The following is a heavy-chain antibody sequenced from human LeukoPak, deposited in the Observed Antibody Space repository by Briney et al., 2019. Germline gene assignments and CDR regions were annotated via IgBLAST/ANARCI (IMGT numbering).Heavy chain of an antibody. CDR2: IIPIFGTA. V-gene: IGHV1-69*05. CDR3: AARGYYDSSGYYLDFDY. J-gene: IGHJ4*02. Sequence: ASVKVSCKASGGTFSSYAISWVRQAPGQGLEWMGGIIPIFGTATYAQKFQGRVTITTDESTSTAYMELSSLRSEDTAVYYCAARGYYDSSGYYLDFDYWGQGTLVTVSS. D-gene: IGHD3-22*01. CDR1: GGTFSSYA.